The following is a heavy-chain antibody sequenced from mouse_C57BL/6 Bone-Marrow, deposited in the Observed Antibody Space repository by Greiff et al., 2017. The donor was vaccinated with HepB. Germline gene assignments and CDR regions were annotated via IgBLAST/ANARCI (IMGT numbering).Heavy chain of an antibody. V-gene: IGHV1-64*01. J-gene: IGHJ4*01. D-gene: IGHD2-5*01. CDR3: ARLSNYDYAMDY. CDR2: IHPNSGST. Sequence: QVQLQQPGAELVKPGASVKLSCKASGYTFTSYWMHWVKQRPGQGLEWIGMIHPNSGSTNYNEKFKSKATLTVDKSSSTAYMQLSSLTSEDSAVYYCARLSNYDYAMDYWGQGTSVTVSS. CDR1: GYTFTSYW.